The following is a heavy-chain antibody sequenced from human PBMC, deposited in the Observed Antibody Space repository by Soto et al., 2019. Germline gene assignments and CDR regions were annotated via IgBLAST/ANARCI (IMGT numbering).Heavy chain of an antibody. D-gene: IGHD3-22*01. CDR2: INPNSGGT. Sequence: AAVKVSCKASGYTFTGYYMHWVRQAPGQGLEWMGWINPNSGGTNYAQKFQGWVTMTRDTSISTAYMELSRLRSDDTAVYYCARDGGKPAMIVVVTRYYFDYRGQGTLVSVSS. J-gene: IGHJ4*02. CDR1: GYTFTGYY. CDR3: ARDGGKPAMIVVVTRYYFDY. V-gene: IGHV1-2*04.